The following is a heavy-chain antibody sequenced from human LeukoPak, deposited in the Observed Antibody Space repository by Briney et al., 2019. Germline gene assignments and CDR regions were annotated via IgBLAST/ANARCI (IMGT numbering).Heavy chain of an antibody. V-gene: IGHV4-59*08. CDR3: ARRYCGGGSCYSSFDY. CDR2: IYYGGST. D-gene: IGHD2-15*01. J-gene: IGHJ4*02. Sequence: SETLSLTCTVSGGSISSYYWSWIRQPPGKGLEWIGYIYYGGSTSYNPSLKSRVTMSVHTSKNQFSLSLSSVTAADTAVYYCARRYCGGGSCYSSFDYWGQGTLVTVSS. CDR1: GGSISSYY.